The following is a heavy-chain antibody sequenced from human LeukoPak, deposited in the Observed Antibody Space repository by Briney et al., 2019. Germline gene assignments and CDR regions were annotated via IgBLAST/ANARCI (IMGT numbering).Heavy chain of an antibody. CDR1: GFTFSSYA. CDR3: RVVVYNYFDY. Sequence: GRSLRLSCAAAGFTFSSYAMHWVRQAPGKGLEWVGRIKSKTDGGTTDYAAPVKGRFTISRDDSKNTLYLQMNSLKTEDTAVYYCRVVVYNYFDYWGQGTLVTVSS. V-gene: IGHV3-15*01. D-gene: IGHD3-22*01. J-gene: IGHJ4*02. CDR2: IKSKTDGGTT.